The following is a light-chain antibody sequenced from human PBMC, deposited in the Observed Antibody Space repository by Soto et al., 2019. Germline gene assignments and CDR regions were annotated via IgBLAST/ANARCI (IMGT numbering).Light chain of an antibody. V-gene: IGKV1-5*03. Sequence: DIQMTQSPPTLSASVGDRVTISCRASESITNWLAWYQHKPGKAPKLLIYKASSLESGVPSRFSGSGSGTEFTLTISSLQPDGFATYYCQQYKSPPWTFGQGTKV. CDR3: QQYKSPPWT. CDR1: ESITNW. J-gene: IGKJ1*01. CDR2: KAS.